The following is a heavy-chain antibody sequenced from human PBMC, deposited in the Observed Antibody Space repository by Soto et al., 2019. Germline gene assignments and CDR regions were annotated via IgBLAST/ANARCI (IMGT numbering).Heavy chain of an antibody. J-gene: IGHJ5*02. D-gene: IGHD4-17*01. CDR1: GFTFSSYA. Sequence: EVQLLESGGGLVQPGGSLRLSWAASGFTFSSYAMSWVRQAPGKGLEWVSAISGSGGSTYYADSVKGRFTISRDNSKNTLYLQMNSLRAEDTAVYYCAKDLRAYGDYATNNWFDPWGQGTLVTVSS. CDR3: AKDLRAYGDYATNNWFDP. CDR2: ISGSGGST. V-gene: IGHV3-23*01.